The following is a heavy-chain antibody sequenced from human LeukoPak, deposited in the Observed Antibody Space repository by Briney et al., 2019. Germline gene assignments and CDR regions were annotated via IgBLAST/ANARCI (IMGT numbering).Heavy chain of an antibody. CDR1: GYTFTSYG. CDR3: ARDSGTSGWYRRFDY. D-gene: IGHD6-19*01. J-gene: IGHJ4*02. Sequence: ASVKVSCKASGYTFTSYGISWVRQAPGQGPEWMGWISAYNGNTNYAQKLQGRVTMTTDTSTSTAYMELRSLRSDDTAVYYCARDSGTSGWYRRFDYWGQGTLVTVSS. V-gene: IGHV1-18*01. CDR2: ISAYNGNT.